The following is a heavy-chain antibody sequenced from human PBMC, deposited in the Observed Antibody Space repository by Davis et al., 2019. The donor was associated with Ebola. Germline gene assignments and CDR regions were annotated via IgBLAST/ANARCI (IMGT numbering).Heavy chain of an antibody. J-gene: IGHJ5*02. CDR3: ARRHCSSTSCYLVDP. D-gene: IGHD2-2*01. Sequence: GESLKISCTGSGYSFTSYWIGWVRQMPGKGLEWMGIIYPGDSDTRYSTSFQGQVTISADKSISTAYLQWSSLKASDTAMYYCARRHCSSTSCYLVDPWGQGTLVTVSS. CDR2: IYPGDSDT. V-gene: IGHV5-51*01. CDR1: GYSFTSYW.